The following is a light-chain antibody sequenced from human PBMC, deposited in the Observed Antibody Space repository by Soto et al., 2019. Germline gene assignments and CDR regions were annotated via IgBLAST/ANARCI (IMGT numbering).Light chain of an antibody. V-gene: IGKV3-11*01. CDR2: DAS. CDR3: QQRSNWIT. Sequence: EIVMAQSPVTLSLSPGERATLSCRASQSASSSLAWYQQNPGQAPRLLIYDASTRATGVPARFSGSGSGTDFTLTISSLEPEDFAVYYCQQRSNWITFGQGTRLEIK. J-gene: IGKJ5*01. CDR1: QSASSS.